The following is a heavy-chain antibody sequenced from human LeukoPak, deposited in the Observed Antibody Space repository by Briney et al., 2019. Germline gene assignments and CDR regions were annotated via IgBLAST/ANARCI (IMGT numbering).Heavy chain of an antibody. J-gene: IGHJ3*02. CDR2: ISYDGSNK. CDR3: ARSDLEVRGEGAFDI. V-gene: IGHV3-30*14. Sequence: PGGSLRLSCAASGFTFSSFAMLWVRQAPGKGLGWVAVISYDGSNKYYADSVKGRFTISRHNSKNTLYLQMNSLRAEDTAVYYCARSDLEVRGEGAFDIWGQGTMVTVSS. D-gene: IGHD3-10*01. CDR1: GFTFSSFA.